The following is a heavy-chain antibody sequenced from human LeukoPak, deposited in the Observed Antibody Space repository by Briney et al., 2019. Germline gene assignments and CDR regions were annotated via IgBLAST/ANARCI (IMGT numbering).Heavy chain of an antibody. CDR1: GFTFSDYY. CDR3: AKDFVVATIRGGLDY. CDR2: ISSSGSTI. Sequence: GGSLRLSCAASGFTFSDYYMSWIRQAPGKGLEWVSYISSSGSTIYYADSVKGRFTISRDNSKNTLYLQMDSLRAEDTAVYYCAKDFVVATIRGGLDYWGQGTLVTVSS. J-gene: IGHJ4*02. D-gene: IGHD5-12*01. V-gene: IGHV3-11*04.